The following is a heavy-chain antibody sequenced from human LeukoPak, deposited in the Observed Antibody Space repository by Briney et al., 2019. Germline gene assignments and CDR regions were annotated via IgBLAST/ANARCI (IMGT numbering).Heavy chain of an antibody. CDR2: ISYDGSNK. CDR3: ARERLGSSPVDI. J-gene: IGHJ3*02. CDR1: GFTLSSYA. V-gene: IGHV3-30-3*01. Sequence: PGRSLRLSCAASGFTLSSYAMHWVRQAPGKGLEWVAVISYDGSNKYYADSVKGRFTISRDNSKNTLYLQMNSLRAEDTAVYYCARERLGSSPVDIWGQGTMVTVSS. D-gene: IGHD3-16*01.